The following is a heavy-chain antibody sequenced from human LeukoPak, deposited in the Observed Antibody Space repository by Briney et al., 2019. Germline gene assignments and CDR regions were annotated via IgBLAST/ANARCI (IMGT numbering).Heavy chain of an antibody. CDR1: GGSISSYY. D-gene: IGHD4-23*01. V-gene: IGHV4-34*01. Sequence: SETLSLTCTVSGGSISSYYWSWIRQPPGKGLEWIGEINHSGSTNYNPSLKSRVTISVDTSKNQFSLKLSSVTAADTAVYYCARYSQYGGRIDYWGQGTLVTVSS. CDR3: ARYSQYGGRIDY. CDR2: INHSGST. J-gene: IGHJ4*02.